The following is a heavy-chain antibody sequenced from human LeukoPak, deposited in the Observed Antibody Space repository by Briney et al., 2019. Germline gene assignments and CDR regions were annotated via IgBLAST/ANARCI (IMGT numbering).Heavy chain of an antibody. CDR2: ISSSGSSI. J-gene: IGHJ4*02. Sequence: GGSLRLSCAASGFTFSDYYMSWIRQAPGKGLEWIAYISSSGSSILYAESVRGRFTISRDNAKTSLYLQMNSLRAEDTSVYYCARSPQWELPDYWGQGTLVTVSS. V-gene: IGHV3-11*04. D-gene: IGHD1-26*01. CDR3: ARSPQWELPDY. CDR1: GFTFSDYY.